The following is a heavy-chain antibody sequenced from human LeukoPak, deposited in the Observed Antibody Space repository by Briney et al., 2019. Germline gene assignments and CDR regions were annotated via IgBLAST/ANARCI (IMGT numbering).Heavy chain of an antibody. CDR3: ARDRYYYESSGYYCFDY. V-gene: IGHV4-31*03. CDR1: GGSISSGGYY. Sequence: SETLSLTCTVSGGSISSGGYYWSWIRQHPGKGLEWIGYIYYSGSTNYNPSLKSRVTISVDTSKNQFSLKLSSVTAADTAVYYCARDRYYYESSGYYCFDYWGQGTLVTVSS. J-gene: IGHJ4*02. CDR2: IYYSGST. D-gene: IGHD3-22*01.